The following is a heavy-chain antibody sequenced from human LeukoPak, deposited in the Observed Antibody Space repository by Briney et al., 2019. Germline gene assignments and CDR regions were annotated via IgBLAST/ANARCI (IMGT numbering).Heavy chain of an antibody. CDR1: GFTLSSYG. J-gene: IGHJ4*02. D-gene: IGHD6-19*01. Sequence: PGGSLRLSCAASGFTLSSYGMHWVRQAPGKGLEWVAVIWYDGSNKYYADSVKGRFTISRDNSKNTLYLQMNSLRAEDTAVYYCAKDGGSGWYFDWGQGTLVTVSS. V-gene: IGHV3-33*06. CDR3: AKDGGSGWYFD. CDR2: IWYDGSNK.